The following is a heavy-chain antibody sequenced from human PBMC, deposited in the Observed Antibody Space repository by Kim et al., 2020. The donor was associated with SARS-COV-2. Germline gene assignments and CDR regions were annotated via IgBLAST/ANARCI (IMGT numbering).Heavy chain of an antibody. Sequence: SVKGRLTISRDKAKNSLYLQRNSLRAEDTDLYYCAKEMGKYYDILTGSDYWGQGTLVTVSS. V-gene: IGHV3-9*01. CDR3: AKEMGKYYDILTGSDY. J-gene: IGHJ4*02. D-gene: IGHD3-9*01.